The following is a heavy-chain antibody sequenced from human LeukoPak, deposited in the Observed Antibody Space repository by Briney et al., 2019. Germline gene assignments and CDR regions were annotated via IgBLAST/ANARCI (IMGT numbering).Heavy chain of an antibody. J-gene: IGHJ6*03. D-gene: IGHD6-6*01. Sequence: SETLSLTCSVSGGSISSYYWSWIRQPPGKGLEWIGYIYYSGSTNYNPSLKSRVAISIDTSKSQFSLKLSSVTAADTAVYYCARHGSLSSSDPYYYYYYMDVWGKGTTVTVSS. CDR3: ARHGSLSSSDPYYYYYYMDV. CDR2: IYYSGST. V-gene: IGHV4-59*08. CDR1: GGSISSYY.